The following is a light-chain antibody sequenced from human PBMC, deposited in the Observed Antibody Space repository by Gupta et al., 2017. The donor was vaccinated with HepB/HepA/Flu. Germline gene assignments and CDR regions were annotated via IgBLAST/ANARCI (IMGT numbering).Light chain of an antibody. CDR2: GIT. CDR1: QSISINY. CDR3: QQYDGSRLT. V-gene: IGKV3-20*01. J-gene: IGKJ4*01. Sequence: EIVLTQSPGTLSVSPGERATLSCRASQSISINYVAWYQQKPGQATRLLIYGITSRATGIPDRCSGGGAATDSTLTISGLEPEESAVYYCQQYDGSRLTFGGGTRVEI.